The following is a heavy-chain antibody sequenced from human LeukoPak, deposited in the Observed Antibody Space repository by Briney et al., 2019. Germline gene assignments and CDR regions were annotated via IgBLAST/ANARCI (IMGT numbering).Heavy chain of an antibody. D-gene: IGHD3-10*01. J-gene: IGHJ4*02. CDR2: ISGSGGST. Sequence: PGGSLGLSCVASGFSFTTHAMGWVRQAPGKGLEWVSHISGSGGSTKYSGSVKGRFTISRDNSKNTLYLQINSLGADDTAVYYCAKDQDPHSYGSGSYAPFDYWGQGTLVTVSS. CDR1: GFSFTTHA. V-gene: IGHV3-23*01. CDR3: AKDQDPHSYGSGSYAPFDY.